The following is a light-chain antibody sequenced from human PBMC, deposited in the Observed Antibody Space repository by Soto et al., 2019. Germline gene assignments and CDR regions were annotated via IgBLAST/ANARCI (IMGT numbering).Light chain of an antibody. J-gene: IGKJ4*01. Sequence: DIVLTQSPATLSLSPGERATLSCRASQSVDSYLAWYQQKPGQAPRLLIFDASNRPTGIPARFSGSGSGTDFTLTISSLEPEDFAVYYCQQHSDRLTFGGGTKVEIK. V-gene: IGKV3-11*01. CDR3: QQHSDRLT. CDR2: DAS. CDR1: QSVDSY.